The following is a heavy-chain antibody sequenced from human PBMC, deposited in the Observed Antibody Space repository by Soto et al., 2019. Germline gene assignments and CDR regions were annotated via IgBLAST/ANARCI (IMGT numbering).Heavy chain of an antibody. D-gene: IGHD5-18*01. CDR2: IIPIFGTA. Sequence: ASVKVSCKASGGTFSSYAIIWVRQAPGQGLEWMGGIIPIFGTANYAQKFQGRVTITADESTSTAYMELSSLRSEDTAVYYCARDHQGYSYGSYYYGMDAWGQGTTVTVYS. CDR3: ARDHQGYSYGSYYYGMDA. V-gene: IGHV1-69*13. CDR1: GGTFSSYA. J-gene: IGHJ6*02.